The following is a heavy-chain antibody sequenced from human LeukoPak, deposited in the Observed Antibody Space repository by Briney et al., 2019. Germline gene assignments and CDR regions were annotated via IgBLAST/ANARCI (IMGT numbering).Heavy chain of an antibody. CDR2: MNGEGTTI. CDR1: GLTFRTTW. CDR3: ATARNFRFEY. V-gene: IGHV3-74*01. J-gene: IGHJ4*02. D-gene: IGHD1-7*01. Sequence: GGSLRLSCATSGLTFRTTWMHWVRQAPGKGLMWVSRMNGEGTTIDYADSVKGRFTVSRDYAKNTLFLLMNNLRTEDTALYFCATARNFRFEYWGQGSLVIVSA.